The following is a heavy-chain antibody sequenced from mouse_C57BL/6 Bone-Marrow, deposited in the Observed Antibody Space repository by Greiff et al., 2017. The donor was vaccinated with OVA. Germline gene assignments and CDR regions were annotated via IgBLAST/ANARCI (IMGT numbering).Heavy chain of an antibody. CDR1: GYTFTSYW. J-gene: IGHJ4*01. CDR2: IDPSDSYT. CDR3: ARVLYYGSSYVEYAMDY. V-gene: IGHV1-69*01. D-gene: IGHD1-1*01. Sequence: QVQLQQPGAELVMPGASVKLSCKASGYTFTSYWMHWVKQRPGQGLEWIGEIDPSDSYTNYNQKFKGKSTLTVDKSSSTAYMQLSSLTSEDSAVYYCARVLYYGSSYVEYAMDYWGQGTSVTVSS.